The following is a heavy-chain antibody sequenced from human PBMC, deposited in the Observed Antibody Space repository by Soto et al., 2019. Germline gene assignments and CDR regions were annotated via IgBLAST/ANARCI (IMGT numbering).Heavy chain of an antibody. CDR1: GFTVSNNY. CDR3: AKDLIAGNGVWEAFDM. D-gene: IGHD2-8*01. J-gene: IGHJ3*02. Sequence: GGSLRLSCAASGFTVSNNYMSWIRQAPGKGLEWVSVIYSGGSTYYADSVKGRFTISRDNSKNTLYLQMNSLRDEDTAVYYCAKDLIAGNGVWEAFDMWGRGTKVTVSS. V-gene: IGHV3-66*01. CDR2: IYSGGST.